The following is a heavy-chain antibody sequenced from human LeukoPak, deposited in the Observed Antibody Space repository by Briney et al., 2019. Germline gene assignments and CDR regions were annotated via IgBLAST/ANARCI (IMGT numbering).Heavy chain of an antibody. Sequence: GGSLRLSCAASGFTFSSYNMNWVRQAPGKGLEWVANIKQDGSEKYYVDSVKGRFTISRDNAKNSLYLQMNSLRAEDTAVYYCARATTPYWVGYWGQGTLVTVSS. D-gene: IGHD1-1*01. V-gene: IGHV3-7*01. CDR1: GFTFSSYN. CDR2: IKQDGSEK. CDR3: ARATTPYWVGY. J-gene: IGHJ4*02.